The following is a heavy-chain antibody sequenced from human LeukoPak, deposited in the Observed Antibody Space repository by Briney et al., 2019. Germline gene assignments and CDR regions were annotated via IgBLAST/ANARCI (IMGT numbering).Heavy chain of an antibody. V-gene: IGHV3-23*01. CDR1: GFTFSSYA. Sequence: GGSLRLSCAASGFTFSSYAMSWVRQAPGKGLEWVSAISGGGGSTYYADSVKGRFTISRDNSKNTLYLQMNSLRAEDTVVYYCAKDLGAAADAFDIWGQGTMVTVSS. CDR3: AKDLGAAADAFDI. D-gene: IGHD6-13*01. J-gene: IGHJ3*02. CDR2: ISGGGGST.